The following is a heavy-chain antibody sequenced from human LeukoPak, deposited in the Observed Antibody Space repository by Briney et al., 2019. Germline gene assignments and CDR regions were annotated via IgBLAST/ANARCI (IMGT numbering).Heavy chain of an antibody. CDR2: IYPGNSDT. D-gene: IGHD3-10*01. CDR1: GYSFTSSW. V-gene: IGHV5-51*01. J-gene: IGHJ4*02. Sequence: GESLKISCKGSGYSFTSSWIGWVRQMPGKGLEWMGIIYPGNSDTRYSPSFQGQVTISADKSISTAYLQWSSLKASDTAVYYCARGRRFGELSHPTYYFDYWGQGTLVTVSS. CDR3: ARGRRFGELSHPTYYFDY.